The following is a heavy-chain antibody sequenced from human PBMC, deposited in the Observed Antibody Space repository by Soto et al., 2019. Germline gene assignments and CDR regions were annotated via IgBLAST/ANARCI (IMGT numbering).Heavy chain of an antibody. CDR2: IWFDGSSK. V-gene: IGHV3-33*08. J-gene: IGHJ4*02. Sequence: QVQLVESGGGVVQPGRSLRLSCAASGFTFRNYGMHWVRQAPGKGLEWVAVIWFDGSSKYYADSVKGRFTISRDYSKNTLYLQMDSLRAEDTAFYYCARDSDTNSRFSQCDYWGQGTLVTVSS. CDR3: ARDSDTNSRFSQCDY. D-gene: IGHD1-1*01. CDR1: GFTFRNYG.